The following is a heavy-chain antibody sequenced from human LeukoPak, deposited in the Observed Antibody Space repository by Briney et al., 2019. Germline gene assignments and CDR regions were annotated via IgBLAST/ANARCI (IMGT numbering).Heavy chain of an antibody. CDR3: ARDQMTTPHSYYYYYGMDV. J-gene: IGHJ6*02. CDR2: INPNSGGT. D-gene: IGHD5-24*01. CDR1: GYTFTGYY. V-gene: IGHV1-2*02. Sequence: GASVKVSCKASGYTFTGYYMHWVRQAPGQGLEWMGWINPNSGGTNYAQKFQGRVTMTRDTSISTAYMELSRLRSDDTAVYYCARDQMTTPHSYYYYYGMDVWGQGTTVTVSS.